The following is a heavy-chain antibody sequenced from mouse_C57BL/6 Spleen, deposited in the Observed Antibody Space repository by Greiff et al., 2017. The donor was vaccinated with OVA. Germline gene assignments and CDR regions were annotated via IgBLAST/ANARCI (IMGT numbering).Heavy chain of an antibody. CDR1: GYTFTSYW. D-gene: IGHD3-2*02. Sequence: VQLQQPGAELVKPGASVKLSCKASGYTFTSYWMQWVKQRPGQGLEWIGEIDPSDSYTNYNQKFKGKATLTVDTSSSTAYMQLSSLTSEDSAVYYCARRGDSSGSAWFAYWGQGTLVTVSA. CDR2: IDPSDSYT. V-gene: IGHV1-50*01. J-gene: IGHJ3*01. CDR3: ARRGDSSGSAWFAY.